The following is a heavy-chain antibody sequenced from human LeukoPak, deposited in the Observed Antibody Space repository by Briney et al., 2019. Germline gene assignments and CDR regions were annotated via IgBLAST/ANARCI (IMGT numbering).Heavy chain of an antibody. CDR2: IIPIFGTA. CDR3: ARADLGLLWFGELFGYWFDP. D-gene: IGHD3-10*01. V-gene: IGHV1-69*01. Sequence: GSSVKVSCKASGGTFSSYAISWVRQAPGQGLEWMGGIIPIFGTANYAQKFQGRVTITADESTSTAYMELSRLRSDDTAVYYCARADLGLLWFGELFGYWFDPWGQGTLVTVSS. CDR1: GGTFSSYA. J-gene: IGHJ5*02.